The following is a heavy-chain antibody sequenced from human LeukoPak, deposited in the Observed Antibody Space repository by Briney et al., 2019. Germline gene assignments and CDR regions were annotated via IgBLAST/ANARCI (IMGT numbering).Heavy chain of an antibody. CDR1: VYTFTVYY. CDR2: INPNSGGT. D-gene: IGHD2-15*01. V-gene: IGHV1-2*02. CDR3: ASGKLLRSVLGNNWFDP. Sequence: ASVNVSRKASVYTFTVYYMHCVRQAPGQGLWWMGWINPNSGGTNYAQKFPGRVTMTRDTSISTAYMELSRLRSDDTAVYYCASGKLLRSVLGNNWFDPWGQATLVTVPS. J-gene: IGHJ5*02.